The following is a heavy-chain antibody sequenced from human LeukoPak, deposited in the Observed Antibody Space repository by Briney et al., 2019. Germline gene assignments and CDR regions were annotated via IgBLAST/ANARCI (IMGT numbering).Heavy chain of an antibody. V-gene: IGHV1-3*01. CDR3: ARESGVVPAATRVVNWFDP. D-gene: IGHD2-2*01. CDR2: INAGNGNT. CDR1: GYTFTSYA. Sequence: ASVKVSCKASGYTFTSYAMHWVRQAPGQRLEWTGWINAGNGNTKYSQKFQGRVTITRDTSASTAYMELSSLRSEDTAVYYCARESGVVPAATRVVNWFDPWGQGTLVTVSS. J-gene: IGHJ5*02.